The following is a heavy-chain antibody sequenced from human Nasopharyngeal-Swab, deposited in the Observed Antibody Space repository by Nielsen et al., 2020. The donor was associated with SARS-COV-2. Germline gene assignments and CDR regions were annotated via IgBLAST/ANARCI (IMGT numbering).Heavy chain of an antibody. Sequence: GESLKISCTPSGFPLASFALTWVRQAPGRGLEWLGFIATNTYGGTAKYAASVRDRVSISRDDSRNVAYLQMDRLTLDDTALYHCVRGQKAFDVWGQGAMVTVSS. CDR2: IATNTYGGTA. J-gene: IGHJ3*01. CDR1: GFPLASFA. CDR3: VRGQKAFDV. V-gene: IGHV3-49*02.